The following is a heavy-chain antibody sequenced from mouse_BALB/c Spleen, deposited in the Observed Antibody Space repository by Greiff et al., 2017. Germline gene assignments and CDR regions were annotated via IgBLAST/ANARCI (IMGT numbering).Heavy chain of an antibody. Sequence: QVHVKQPGAELVKPGAPVKLSCKASGYTFTSYWMNWVKQRPGRGLEWIGRIDPSDSETHYNQKFKDKATLTVDKSSSTAYIQLSSLTSEDSAVYYCARWLLNPLNAMDYWGQGTSVTVSS. CDR2: IDPSDSET. CDR1: GYTFTSYW. J-gene: IGHJ4*01. CDR3: ARWLLNPLNAMDY. V-gene: IGHV1-69*02. D-gene: IGHD2-3*01.